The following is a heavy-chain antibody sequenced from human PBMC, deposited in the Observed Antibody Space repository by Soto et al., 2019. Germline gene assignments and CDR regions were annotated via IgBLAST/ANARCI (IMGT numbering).Heavy chain of an antibody. CDR1: GYTFTSYG. Sequence: QVQLVQSGVEVEKPGASVKVSCKASGYTFTSYGISWVRQAPGQGLEWMGWISAYNGNTNYAQKFQGRVTMTTDTSTSTAYTALRSLRSDDTAVYYCARDVPTVTTGGPDYWGQGTLVTVSS. D-gene: IGHD4-17*01. V-gene: IGHV1-18*01. CDR3: ARDVPTVTTGGPDY. CDR2: ISAYNGNT. J-gene: IGHJ4*02.